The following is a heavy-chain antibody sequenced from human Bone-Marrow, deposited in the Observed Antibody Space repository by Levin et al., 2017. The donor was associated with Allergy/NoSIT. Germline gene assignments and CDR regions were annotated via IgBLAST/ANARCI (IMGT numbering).Heavy chain of an antibody. CDR2: ITPFFDTI. CDR3: AREMNGVDV. CDR1: AGTFDIYP. Sequence: SVKVSCKSSAGTFDIYPVNWVRQAPGQGLEWMGGITPFFDTINYAQKFQGRVTITADKSTGTAYMDLTSLTSEDTAVYYCAREMNGVDVWGQGTAVIVSS. V-gene: IGHV1-69*06. J-gene: IGHJ6*02.